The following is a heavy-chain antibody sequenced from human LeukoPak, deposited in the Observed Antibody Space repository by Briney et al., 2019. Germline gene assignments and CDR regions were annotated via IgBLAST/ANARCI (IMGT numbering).Heavy chain of an antibody. Sequence: RLSSASSGCMISNHWMSWVRKAGGEVVGLVANIQKDGSEKYYVDSVKGRFTISRDNAKTSLYLQMNSLRAEDTAVYYCARDLSGVTGYTYGRGIDYWGQGTLVTVSS. D-gene: IGHD5-18*01. V-gene: IGHV3-7*01. CDR1: GCMISNHW. CDR3: ARDLSGVTGYTYGRGIDY. CDR2: IQKDGSEK. J-gene: IGHJ4*02.